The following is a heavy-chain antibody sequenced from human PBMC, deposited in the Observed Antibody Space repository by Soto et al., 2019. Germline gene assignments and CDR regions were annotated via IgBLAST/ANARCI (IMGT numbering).Heavy chain of an antibody. CDR2: IYKSATT. V-gene: IGHV4-30-4*01. CDR1: GDSISTVDYF. Sequence: SETLSLTCSVSGDSISTVDYFWAWIRQPPGQALEYIGYIYKSATTYYNPSFEGRVAISLDTSKSHFSLNVTSVTAADTAVYFCARGRYCLTGRCFPNWFDSWGQGTLVTVS. D-gene: IGHD2-15*01. J-gene: IGHJ5*01. CDR3: ARGRYCLTGRCFPNWFDS.